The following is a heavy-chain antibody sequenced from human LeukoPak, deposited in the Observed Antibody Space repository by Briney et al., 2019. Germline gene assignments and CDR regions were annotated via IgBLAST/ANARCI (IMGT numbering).Heavy chain of an antibody. J-gene: IGHJ6*02. CDR2: IRSRAYGGTT. CDR1: GFTFGDYT. D-gene: IGHD3-16*01. V-gene: IGHV3-49*03. CDR3: TREPIMIEGV. Sequence: GGSLRLSCTGSGFTFGDYTMTWIRQAPGKGLEWVGFIRSRAYGGTTELAASVKDRFTISRDDSKSIAYLQMNSLKTEDTGVYYCTREPIMIEGVWGQGTTVTVSS.